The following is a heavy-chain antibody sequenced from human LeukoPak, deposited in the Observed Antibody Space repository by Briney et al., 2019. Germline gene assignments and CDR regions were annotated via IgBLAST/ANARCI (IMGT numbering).Heavy chain of an antibody. CDR3: ARDPGYSASYLADY. J-gene: IGHJ4*02. D-gene: IGHD1-26*01. Sequence: GGSLRLSCAASGFSFSDYWMNWVRQAPGKGLEWVANIKRDGSEKNYVDSVKGRFTISRDNAKNSLSLQMNSLRAEDTAVYYCARDPGYSASYLADYWGQGTLVTVSS. V-gene: IGHV3-7*01. CDR2: IKRDGSEK. CDR1: GFSFSDYW.